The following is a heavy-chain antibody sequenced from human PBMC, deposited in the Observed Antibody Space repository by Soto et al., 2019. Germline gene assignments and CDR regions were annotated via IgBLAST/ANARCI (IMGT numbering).Heavy chain of an antibody. D-gene: IGHD5-18*01. CDR2: IKSKTDGGTT. J-gene: IGHJ4*02. CDR3: ATDGGYTYGYDS. CDR1: GFTFSNAW. Sequence: EVQLVESGGGLVKPGGSLRLSCAASGFTFSNAWMTWVRQPPGKGLAWVGRIKSKTDGGTTDYAAPVKGRFTISRDDSKNRLYLQMNSLKTEGTAAYYCATDGGYTYGYDSWGQGTLVTVSS. V-gene: IGHV3-15*01.